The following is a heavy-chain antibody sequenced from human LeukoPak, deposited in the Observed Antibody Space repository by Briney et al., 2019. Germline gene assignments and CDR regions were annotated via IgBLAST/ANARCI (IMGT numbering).Heavy chain of an antibody. Sequence: QPGGSLRLSCAASGFTFNNYEMNWVRQAPGKGLEWVSHISRSSNSIYYADSVKGRFTISRDNAKNSLYLQMNSLRAEDTAVYYCARDYLGLPPDFDYWGQGTLVTVSS. CDR2: ISRSSNSI. V-gene: IGHV3-48*03. CDR3: ARDYLGLPPDFDY. J-gene: IGHJ4*02. D-gene: IGHD2/OR15-2a*01. CDR1: GFTFNNYE.